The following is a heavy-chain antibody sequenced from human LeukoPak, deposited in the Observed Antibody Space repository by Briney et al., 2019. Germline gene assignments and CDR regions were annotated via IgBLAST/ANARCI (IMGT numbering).Heavy chain of an antibody. V-gene: IGHV3-7*01. D-gene: IGHD2-2*01. CDR1: GFTFSSHW. J-gene: IGHJ4*02. CDR2: VRGDGRKT. CDR3: VRGTTSWKGVDY. Sequence: PGGSLRLSCEASGFTFSSHWMHGVRQAPGKGLECVATVRGDGRKTDYVDSVNGRFAISRDNAKNSLHLDMSSLRAEDTAVYYCVRGTTSWKGVDYWGQGTLVTVSS.